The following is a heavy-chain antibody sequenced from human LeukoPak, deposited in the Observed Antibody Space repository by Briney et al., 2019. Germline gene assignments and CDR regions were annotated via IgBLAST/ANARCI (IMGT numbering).Heavy chain of an antibody. CDR2: ISGSGGST. D-gene: IGHD3-10*01. CDR1: GFTFSNYA. V-gene: IGHV3-23*01. J-gene: IGHJ3*02. Sequence: SGGSLRLSCAASGFTFSNYAMNWVRQAPGKGLEWVSAISGSGGSTYYADSVKGRFTISRDNSKNTLYLQVNSLRAEDTAVYYCAKDHDYYASGPIWGQGTMVTVSS. CDR3: AKDHDYYASGPI.